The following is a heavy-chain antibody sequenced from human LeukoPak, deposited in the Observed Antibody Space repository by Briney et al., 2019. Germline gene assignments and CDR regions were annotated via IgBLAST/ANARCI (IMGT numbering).Heavy chain of an antibody. V-gene: IGHV3-23*01. Sequence: GGSLRLSCAASGFTFSSYAMSWVRQAPGKGLEWVSAISGSGGSTYYADSVKGRFTISRDNSKNTLYLQMNSLRAEDTAVYYCAKVGAAAGTWGYYYYYMDVWGKGTTVTISS. CDR3: AKVGAAAGTWGYYYYYMDV. CDR2: ISGSGGST. J-gene: IGHJ6*03. D-gene: IGHD6-13*01. CDR1: GFTFSSYA.